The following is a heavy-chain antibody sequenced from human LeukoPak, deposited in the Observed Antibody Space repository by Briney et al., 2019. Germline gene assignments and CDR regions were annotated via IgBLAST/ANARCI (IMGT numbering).Heavy chain of an antibody. CDR2: IYTSGST. Sequence: VKPSQTLSLTCTVSGCSISSGNYYWSWLRQPAGKGLEWIGRIYTSGSTNYNPSLKSRVTMSVDTSKNQFSLKLSSVTAADTAVYYCARDEYDSSGYYINYYYMDVWGKGTTVTVSS. CDR3: ARDEYDSSGYYINYYYMDV. D-gene: IGHD3-22*01. J-gene: IGHJ6*03. CDR1: GCSISSGNYY. V-gene: IGHV4-61*02.